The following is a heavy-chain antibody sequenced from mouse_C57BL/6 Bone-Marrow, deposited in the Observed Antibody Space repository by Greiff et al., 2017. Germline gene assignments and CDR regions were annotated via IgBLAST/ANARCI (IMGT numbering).Heavy chain of an antibody. CDR2: ISSGGSYT. J-gene: IGHJ2*01. D-gene: IGHD1-1*01. Sequence: EVMLVESGGDLVKPGGSLKLSCAASGFTFSSYGMSWVRQTPDKRLEWVATISSGGSYTYYPDSVKGRFTISRDNAENTLYLQMSSLKSEDTAMYYCASFRNYGSWGQGTTLTVSS. CDR3: ASFRNYGS. V-gene: IGHV5-6*01. CDR1: GFTFSSYG.